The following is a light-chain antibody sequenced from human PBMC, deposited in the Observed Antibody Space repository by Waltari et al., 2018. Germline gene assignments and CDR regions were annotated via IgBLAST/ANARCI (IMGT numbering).Light chain of an antibody. CDR1: SSDVGGYNY. CDR2: DVS. CDR3: CSYAGSSTLV. J-gene: IGLJ2*01. Sequence: QSALTQPASVSGSPGQSITISCTGTSSDVGGYNYVSWYQQHPGKAPKLMIYDVSNRPSGVSNRFSGSESGNTASLTISGLQAEDEADYCCCSYAGSSTLVFGEGTKLTVL. V-gene: IGLV2-23*02.